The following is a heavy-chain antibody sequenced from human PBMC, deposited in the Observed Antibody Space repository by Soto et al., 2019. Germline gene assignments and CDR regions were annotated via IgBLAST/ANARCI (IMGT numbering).Heavy chain of an antibody. CDR2: IDDGGST. J-gene: IGHJ6*02. CDR3: VRQGFGNLHGLVDV. V-gene: IGHV4-59*08. D-gene: IGHD3-10*01. CDR1: GVSSGNYK. Sequence: QVQLQESGPGLVNPSETLSLTCTVSGVSSGNYKWSWIRQSPGKGLEWIGYIDDGGSTSYNPSLKSRGTMSVDTSTRQFSLNLRSVTAADTAVYYCVRQGFGNLHGLVDVWGQGTTVTVSS.